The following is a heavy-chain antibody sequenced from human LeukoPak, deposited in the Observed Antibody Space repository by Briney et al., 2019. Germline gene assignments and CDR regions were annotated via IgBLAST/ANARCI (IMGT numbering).Heavy chain of an antibody. CDR2: IWFDGSNK. CDR1: GFTFSTYG. Sequence: GGSLRLSCAASGFTFSTYGTHWVRQAPGKGREWVAVIWFDGSNKYYADSVKGRFTISRDNSKNTLYLQMNSLRAEETAVYYCARPAVAGGAFDIWGQGPMVPVSS. D-gene: IGHD6-19*01. V-gene: IGHV3-33*01. J-gene: IGHJ3*02. CDR3: ARPAVAGGAFDI.